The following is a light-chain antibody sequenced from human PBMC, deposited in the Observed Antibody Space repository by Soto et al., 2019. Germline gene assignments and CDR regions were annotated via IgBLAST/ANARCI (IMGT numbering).Light chain of an antibody. Sequence: EIVLTQSPGTLSLSPGERATLSCRASQSVSSYLAWYQQKPGQAPRLLIHGASTRATGIPGRFSGSGSGTEFTLTISRLEPEDFAVYYCQQYGSSGTFGQGTKVDNK. CDR1: QSVSSY. CDR2: GAS. CDR3: QQYGSSGT. V-gene: IGKV3-20*01. J-gene: IGKJ1*01.